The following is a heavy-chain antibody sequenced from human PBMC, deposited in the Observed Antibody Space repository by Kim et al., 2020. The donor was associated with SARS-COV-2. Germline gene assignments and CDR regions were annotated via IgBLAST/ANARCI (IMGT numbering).Heavy chain of an antibody. CDR3: ARATRRYTYGTLDY. Sequence: NPSLRSGVTRSEDTSKNQFHLKLSSVTAADTAVYYCARATRRYTYGTLDYWGQGTLVTVSS. V-gene: IGHV4-39*01. J-gene: IGHJ4*02. D-gene: IGHD5-18*01.